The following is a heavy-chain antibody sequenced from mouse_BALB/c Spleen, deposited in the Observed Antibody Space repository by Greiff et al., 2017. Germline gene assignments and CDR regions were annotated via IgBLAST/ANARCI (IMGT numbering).Heavy chain of an antibody. CDR2: INSNGGST. CDR1: GFTFSSYG. CDR3: ARDGNPYAMDY. D-gene: IGHD2-1*01. J-gene: IGHJ4*01. Sequence: EVQGVESGGGLVQPGGSLKLSCAASGFTFSSYGMSWVRQTPDKRLELVATINSNGGSTYYPDSVKGRFTISRDNAKNTLYLQMSSLKSEDTAMYYCARDGNPYAMDYWGQGTSVTVSS. V-gene: IGHV5-6-3*01.